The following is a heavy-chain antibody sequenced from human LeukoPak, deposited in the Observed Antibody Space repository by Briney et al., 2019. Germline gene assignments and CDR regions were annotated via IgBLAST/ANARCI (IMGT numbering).Heavy chain of an antibody. CDR3: AKVRWDNSGWYYLDY. J-gene: IGHJ4*02. Sequence: GGSLRLSCAAFGFTFSSYSMNWVRQAPGKGLEWVSSISISSSYIYYADSVKGRFTVSRDNAKNSLYLQMNSLRAEDTAVYYCAKVRWDNSGWYYLDYWGQGTLVTVSS. CDR1: GFTFSSYS. V-gene: IGHV3-21*01. CDR2: ISISSSYI. D-gene: IGHD6-19*01.